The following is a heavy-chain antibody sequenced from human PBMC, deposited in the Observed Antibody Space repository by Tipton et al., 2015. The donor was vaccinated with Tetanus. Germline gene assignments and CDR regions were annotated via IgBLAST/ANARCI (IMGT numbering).Heavy chain of an antibody. CDR3: ARDRGDYIYYGMDV. J-gene: IGHJ6*02. V-gene: IGHV1-2*02. CDR2: IDPNSGGT. D-gene: IGHD3-22*01. CDR1: GYTFTGYY. Sequence: QLVQSGAEVKKLGASVKVSCKASGYTFTGYYLYWVRQAPGQGLEWMGWIDPNSGGTVYAQKFQGRVTMTRDTSISTAYMELRSLRSDDSAVYYCARDRGDYIYYGMDVWGPGTTVTVS.